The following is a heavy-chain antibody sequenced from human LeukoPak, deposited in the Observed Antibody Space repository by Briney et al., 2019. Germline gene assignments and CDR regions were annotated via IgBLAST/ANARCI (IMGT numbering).Heavy chain of an antibody. V-gene: IGHV1-2*02. CDR3: ARRRGAAMVLAGAEFDY. J-gene: IGHJ4*02. Sequence: ASEKVSCKASGYTFTGYYMHWVRQAPGQGLEWMGWINPNSGGTNYAQKFQGRVTMTRDTSISTAYMELSRLRSDDTAVYYCARRRGAAMVLAGAEFDYWGQGTLVTVSS. D-gene: IGHD5-18*01. CDR2: INPNSGGT. CDR1: GYTFTGYY.